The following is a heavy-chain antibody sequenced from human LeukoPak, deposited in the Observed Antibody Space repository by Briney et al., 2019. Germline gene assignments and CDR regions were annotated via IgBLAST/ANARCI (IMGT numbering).Heavy chain of an antibody. CDR1: GYIFTSYF. CDR3: ARVGLPHHYYYMDV. V-gene: IGHV7-4-1*02. CDR2: VNTNTGNP. D-gene: IGHD3/OR15-3a*01. J-gene: IGHJ6*03. Sequence: ASVKVSCKASGYIFTSYFMNWVRQAPGQGLEWMGWVNTNTGNPTYAQGFTGRFVFSLDTSVSTAYLQISSLKAEDTAVYYCARVGLPHHYYYMDVWGKGTTVTVTS.